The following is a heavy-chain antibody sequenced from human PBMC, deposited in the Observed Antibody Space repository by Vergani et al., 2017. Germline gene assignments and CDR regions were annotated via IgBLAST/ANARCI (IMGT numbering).Heavy chain of an antibody. CDR3: EREYGSGSYYDY. CDR1: GFTFSSYA. Sequence: EVQLVESGGGLVQPGGSLRLSCAASGFTFSSYAMHWVRQAPGKGLEYVSAISSNGGSTYYANFVKGRFTISRDNSKNTLYLQMGSLRAEDMAVYYCEREYGSGSYYDYWGRGTLVTVSS. D-gene: IGHD3-10*01. CDR2: ISSNGGST. J-gene: IGHJ4*02. V-gene: IGHV3-64*01.